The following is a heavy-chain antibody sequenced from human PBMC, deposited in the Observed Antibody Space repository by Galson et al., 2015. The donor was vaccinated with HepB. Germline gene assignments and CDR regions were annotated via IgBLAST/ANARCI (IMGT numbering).Heavy chain of an antibody. J-gene: IGHJ4*02. CDR1: GFTVSFKY. V-gene: IGHV3-66*02. CDR2: IYSGGRA. D-gene: IGHD6-13*01. CDR3: ASTRSSWYPYFDY. Sequence: SLRLSCAASGFTVSFKYMSLVRQAPGTGLEWVSVIYSGGRAYYADSVKGRFTISRDNSKNTLYIQMNSLRAEDTAVYYCASTRSSWYPYFDYWGQGTLVTVSS.